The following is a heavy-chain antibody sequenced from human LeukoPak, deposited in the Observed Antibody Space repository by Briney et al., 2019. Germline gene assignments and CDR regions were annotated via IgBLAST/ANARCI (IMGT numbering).Heavy chain of an antibody. CDR1: GYSFTRYG. CDR2: ISTNNGGT. D-gene: IGHD1-26*01. CDR3: ARMSGSCDY. V-gene: IGHV1-18*01. Sequence: ASVKVSCKASGYSFTRYGLSWVRQAPGQGLEWMGWISTNNGGTNYAQKLQGRVTMTTDTSTNTAYMELRSLRSDDTAVYYCARMSGSCDYWGQGTPVTVSS. J-gene: IGHJ4*02.